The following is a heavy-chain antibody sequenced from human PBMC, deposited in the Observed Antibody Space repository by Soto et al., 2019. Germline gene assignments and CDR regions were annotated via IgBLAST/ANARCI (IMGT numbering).Heavy chain of an antibody. J-gene: IGHJ4*02. D-gene: IGHD3-22*01. Sequence: PGGSLRLSCAASGFTFSSYGMHGVRKAPGKGLEWVAVISYDGSNKYYADSVKGRFTISRDNSKNTLYLQMNSLRAEDTAVYYCAKDEIPQEYYDSSVDYWGQGTLVTVSS. CDR1: GFTFSSYG. V-gene: IGHV3-30*18. CDR3: AKDEIPQEYYDSSVDY. CDR2: ISYDGSNK.